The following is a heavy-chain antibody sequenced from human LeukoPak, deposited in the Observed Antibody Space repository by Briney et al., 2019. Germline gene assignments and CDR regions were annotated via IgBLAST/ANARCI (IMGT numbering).Heavy chain of an antibody. J-gene: IGHJ4*02. CDR2: ISGSGGST. CDR3: AKDRVIAAAAPEGFDY. V-gene: IGHV3-23*01. Sequence: GGSLRLSCAASGFTFSSYAMSWVRQAPGKGLEWVSAISGSGGSTYYADSVKGRFTISRDNFKNTLYLQMNSLRAEDTAVYYCAKDRVIAAAAPEGFDYWGQGTLVTVSS. D-gene: IGHD6-13*01. CDR1: GFTFSSYA.